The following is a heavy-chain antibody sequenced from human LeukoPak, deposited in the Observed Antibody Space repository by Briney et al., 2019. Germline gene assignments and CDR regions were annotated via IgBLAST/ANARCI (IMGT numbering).Heavy chain of an antibody. CDR2: IYTSGST. Sequence: PPETLSLTCTVSGGSISSYYWSWIRQPAGKGLEWIGRIYTSGSTNYNPSLKSRVTMSVDTSKNQFSLKLSSVTAADTAVYYCASHTIFNWFDPWGQGTLVTVSS. J-gene: IGHJ5*02. V-gene: IGHV4-4*07. CDR3: ASHTIFNWFDP. CDR1: GGSISSYY. D-gene: IGHD3-3*01.